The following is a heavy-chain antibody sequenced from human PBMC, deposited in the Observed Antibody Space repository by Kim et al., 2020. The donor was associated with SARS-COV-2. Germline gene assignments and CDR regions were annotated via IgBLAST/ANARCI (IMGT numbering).Heavy chain of an antibody. V-gene: IGHV3-21*01. Sequence: GGSLRLSCAASGFTFSSYSMNWVRQAPGKGLEWVSSISSSSSYIYYADSVKGRFTISRDNAKNSLYLQMNSLRAEDTAVYYCARDRGQWLARSEWELRQTRGYYYYGMDVWGQGTTVTVSS. J-gene: IGHJ6*02. D-gene: IGHD1-26*01. CDR3: ARDRGQWLARSEWELRQTRGYYYYGMDV. CDR2: ISSSSSYI. CDR1: GFTFSSYS.